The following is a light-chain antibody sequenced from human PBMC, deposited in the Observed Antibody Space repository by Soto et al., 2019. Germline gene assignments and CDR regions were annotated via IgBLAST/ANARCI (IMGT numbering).Light chain of an antibody. CDR3: SSYSSSSTLYV. J-gene: IGLJ1*01. V-gene: IGLV2-14*01. CDR1: SSDVGAYGY. CDR2: EVT. Sequence: QSALTQPASVSGSPGQSITISCTGTSSDVGAYGYVSCYQQHPGKAPQLMIYEVTNRPSGISYRFSGSKSGNTASLTISGLQAEDEADYYCSSYSSSSTLYVFGTGTKVTVL.